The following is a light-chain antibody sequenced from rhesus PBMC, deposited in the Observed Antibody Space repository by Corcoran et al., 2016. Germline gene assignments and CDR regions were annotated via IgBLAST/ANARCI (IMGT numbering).Light chain of an antibody. V-gene: IGKV1-74*01. J-gene: IGKJ2*01. CDR1: ENVNKY. CDR3: QHGYGTPYS. CDR2: KAS. Sequence: DIQMTQSPSSLSASVGDRVTITCRASENVNKYLNWYQQKPGKAPKLLIYKASTLQMGVPSRFSGSGSGTDYTFTIGSLQPEDVATYYCQHGYGTPYSFGQGTKVEIK.